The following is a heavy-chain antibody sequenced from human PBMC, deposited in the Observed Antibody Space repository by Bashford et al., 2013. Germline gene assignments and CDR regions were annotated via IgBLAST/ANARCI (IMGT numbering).Heavy chain of an antibody. V-gene: IGHV3-7*03. CDR3: ALTTTGGPGND. D-gene: IGHD4-11*01. CDR2: ISPEGSTV. Sequence: VRQAPGKGLEWVANISPEGSTVHSVDSVKGRFTISRDNAKNSLYLLMNSLRAEDTAVYYCALTTTGGPGNDWGQGTLVTVSS. J-gene: IGHJ4*02.